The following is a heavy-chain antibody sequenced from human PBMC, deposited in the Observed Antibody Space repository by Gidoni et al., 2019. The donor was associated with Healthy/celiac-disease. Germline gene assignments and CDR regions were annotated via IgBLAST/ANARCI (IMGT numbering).Heavy chain of an antibody. V-gene: IGHV4-61*02. J-gene: IGHJ4*02. CDR2: IYTSGST. CDR3: ARGYDTGGPGY. D-gene: IGHD3-9*01. Sequence: QVQLQESGPGLVKPSQTLSLTCTVAGGSISSGSYYWSWIRQPAGKGLEWIGRIYTSGSTNYNPSLKSRVTISVDTSKNQFSLKLSSVTAADTAVYYCARGYDTGGPGYWGQGTLVTVSS. CDR1: GGSISSGSYY.